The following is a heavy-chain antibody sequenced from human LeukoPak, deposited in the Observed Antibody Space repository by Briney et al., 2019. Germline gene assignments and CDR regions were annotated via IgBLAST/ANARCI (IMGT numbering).Heavy chain of an antibody. CDR2: INHSGST. CDR1: GGSFSGYY. Sequence: SETLSLTCAVYGGSFSGYYWSWIRQPPGKGLEWIGEINHSGSTNYNPSLKSRVTISVDTSKNQFSLKLSSVTAADTAVYYCARLETYYDSSGYYYRYYYYYMDVWGKGTTVTISS. J-gene: IGHJ6*03. V-gene: IGHV4-34*01. CDR3: ARLETYYDSSGYYYRYYYYYMDV. D-gene: IGHD3-22*01.